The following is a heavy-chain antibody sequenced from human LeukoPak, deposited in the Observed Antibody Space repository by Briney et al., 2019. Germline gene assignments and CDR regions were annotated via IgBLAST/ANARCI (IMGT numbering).Heavy chain of an antibody. V-gene: IGHV1-2*02. CDR2: INPNSGGT. Sequence: ASVKVSCKASGYTFTGYYMHWVRQAPGQGLEWMGWINPNSGGTNYAQKFQGRVTMTRDTSISTAYMELSRLRSDDTAVYYCARAGSRGDYDNWFDPWGQGTLVTVSS. D-gene: IGHD4-17*01. CDR1: GYTFTGYY. J-gene: IGHJ5*02. CDR3: ARAGSRGDYDNWFDP.